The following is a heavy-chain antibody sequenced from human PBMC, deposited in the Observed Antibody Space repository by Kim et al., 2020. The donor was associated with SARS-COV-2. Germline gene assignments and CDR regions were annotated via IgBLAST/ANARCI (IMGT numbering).Heavy chain of an antibody. J-gene: IGHJ4*02. CDR2: IYYTGTP. CDR3: ARHLDASDPFYTLAY. D-gene: IGHD3-16*01. CDR1: GASIDSLF. Sequence: SETLSLTCSVSGASIDSLFWGWVRQTPEKGLEWIASIYYTGTPHYNPSLMSRVAISLDKPRNRFSLRLTSVTAADTATYFFARHLDASDPFYTLAYWGQG. V-gene: IGHV4-59*08.